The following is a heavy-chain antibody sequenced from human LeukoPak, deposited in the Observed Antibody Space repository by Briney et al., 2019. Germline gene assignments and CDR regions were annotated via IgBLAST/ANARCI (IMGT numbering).Heavy chain of an antibody. D-gene: IGHD3-3*01. Sequence: ASVKVSCKASGYTFTSYAMHWVRQAPGQRLEWMGWINAGNGNTKYSQKFQGRVTITRDTSASTAYKELSSLRSEDTAVYYCARGSNTIFGTNWFDPWGQGTLVTVSS. J-gene: IGHJ5*02. CDR3: ARGSNTIFGTNWFDP. V-gene: IGHV1-3*01. CDR1: GYTFTSYA. CDR2: INAGNGNT.